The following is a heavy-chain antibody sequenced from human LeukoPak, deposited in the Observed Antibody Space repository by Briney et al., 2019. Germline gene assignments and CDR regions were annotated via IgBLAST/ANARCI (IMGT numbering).Heavy chain of an antibody. D-gene: IGHD4-11*01. J-gene: IGHJ4*02. CDR3: TTGSKRTLTTY. V-gene: IGHV3-15*01. CDR1: GFTFKYAW. Sequence: GGSLRLSCAASGFTFKYAWMNWVRQGPGKGLEWVGRLKSKTDGETADYGAPVKGRFTISRDDSESTLFLQMNSLQTEDTAMYYFTTGSKRTLTTYWGQGTLVTVSS. CDR2: LKSKTDGETA.